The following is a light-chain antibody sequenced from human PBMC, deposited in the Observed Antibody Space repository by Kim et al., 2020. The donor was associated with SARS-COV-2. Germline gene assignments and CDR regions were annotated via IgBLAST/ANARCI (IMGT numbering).Light chain of an antibody. CDR3: QAWDRTTVV. CDR2: QDS. V-gene: IGLV3-1*01. J-gene: IGLJ2*01. Sequence: SASPGQTASITCSGDKLGDKYACWYQQKPGQSPVLVIYQDSKRPSGIPERFSGSNSGNTATLTISGTQAMDEADYYCQAWDRTTVVFGGGTQLTVL. CDR1: KLGDKY.